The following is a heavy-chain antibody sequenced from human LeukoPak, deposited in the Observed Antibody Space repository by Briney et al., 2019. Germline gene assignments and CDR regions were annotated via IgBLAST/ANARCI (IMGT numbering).Heavy chain of an antibody. D-gene: IGHD3-10*01. CDR2: ISGSGGST. CDR3: AKYGSGSYYTYYYYYYMDV. CDR1: GFTFSSYG. J-gene: IGHJ6*03. Sequence: PGGSLRLSCAASGFTFSSYGMSWVRQAPGKGLEWVSTISGSGGSTYYADSVKGRFTISRDNSKNTLYLQMNSLRAEDTAVYYCAKYGSGSYYTYYYYYYMDVWGKGTTVTISS. V-gene: IGHV3-23*01.